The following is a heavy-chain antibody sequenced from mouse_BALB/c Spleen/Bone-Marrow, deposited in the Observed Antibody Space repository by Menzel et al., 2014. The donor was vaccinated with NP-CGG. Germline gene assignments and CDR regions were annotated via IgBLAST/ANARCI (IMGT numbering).Heavy chain of an antibody. CDR2: IDPSDSET. Sequence: VQLQQSGPQAVRPGASVRISCKASGYSFTSYWMHWVRQRPGQGLEWIGMIDPSDSETRLNQKFKDKATLTVDKSSSTAYMQLSSPTSEDSAVYCCARVGLRLPYYFDYWGHGATLTISS. V-gene: IGHV1S127*01. CDR3: ARVGLRLPYYFDY. D-gene: IGHD1-2*01. J-gene: IGHJ2*01. CDR1: GYSFTSYW.